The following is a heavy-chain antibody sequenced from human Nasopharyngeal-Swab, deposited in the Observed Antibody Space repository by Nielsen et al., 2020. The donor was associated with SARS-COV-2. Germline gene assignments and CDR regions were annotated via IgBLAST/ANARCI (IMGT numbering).Heavy chain of an antibody. V-gene: IGHV4-59*13. D-gene: IGHD6-19*01. CDR1: GGSFSSYY. CDR2: IYYSGST. CDR3: ARVGRQWLVQVDY. Sequence: SETLSLTCAVYGGSFSSYYWSWIRQPPGKGLEWIGYIYYSGSTNYNPSLKSRVTISVDTSKNQFSLKLSSVTAADTAVYYCARVGRQWLVQVDYWGQGTLVTVSS. J-gene: IGHJ4*02.